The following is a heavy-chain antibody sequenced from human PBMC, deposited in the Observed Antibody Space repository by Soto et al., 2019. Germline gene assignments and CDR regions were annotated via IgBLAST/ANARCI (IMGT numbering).Heavy chain of an antibody. D-gene: IGHD4-17*01. V-gene: IGHV4-61*01. CDR2: IYHSATT. CDR1: GSSVSGGIYY. Sequence: QVQLRESGPGLVKPSETLSLTCTVSGSSVSGGIYYWTWIRQPPGKRLEWIGYIYHSATTNYNASLRSRVTISVDTSKNEFSLRLTSVTAADTAVYYCARYRDFGDYGYFDSWGKGTLVTVSS. J-gene: IGHJ4*02. CDR3: ARYRDFGDYGYFDS.